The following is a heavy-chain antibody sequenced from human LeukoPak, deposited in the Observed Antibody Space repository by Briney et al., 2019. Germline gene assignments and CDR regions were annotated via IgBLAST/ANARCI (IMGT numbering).Heavy chain of an antibody. CDR3: ARERSTMVRGVKANWFDS. D-gene: IGHD3-10*01. CDR2: INSDGSST. Sequence: GGSLRLSCAASGFTFSRYGMHWVRQAPGKGLVWVSRINSDGSSTSYADSVKGRFTISRDNAKNTLYLQMNSLTAEDTAVYYCARERSTMVRGVKANWFDSWGQGTLVTVSS. CDR1: GFTFSRYG. J-gene: IGHJ5*01. V-gene: IGHV3-74*01.